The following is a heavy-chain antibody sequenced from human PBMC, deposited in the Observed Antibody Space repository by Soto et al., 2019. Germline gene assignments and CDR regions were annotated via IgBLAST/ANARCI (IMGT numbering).Heavy chain of an antibody. Sequence: QVQLVQSGAEVKKPGASVKVSCKVSGYTLTELSMHWVRQAPGKGLEWMGGFDPEDGETIYAQKFQGRVTMTEDTSTDTAYMELSSLRSEDTAVYYCATDPSGGLGIAAAGPGAFDIWGQGTMVTVSS. CDR1: GYTLTELS. D-gene: IGHD6-13*01. J-gene: IGHJ3*02. V-gene: IGHV1-24*01. CDR2: FDPEDGET. CDR3: ATDPSGGLGIAAAGPGAFDI.